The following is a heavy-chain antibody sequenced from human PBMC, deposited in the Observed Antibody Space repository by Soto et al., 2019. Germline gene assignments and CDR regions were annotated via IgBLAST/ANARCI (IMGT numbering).Heavy chain of an antibody. V-gene: IGHV3-9*01. CDR2: ISWNSGNI. CDR1: GFTFEDYG. J-gene: IGHJ4*02. CDR3: AKDTGIGYTYGYPLD. Sequence: TLRLSCAASGFTFEDYGMHWVRLPPGKGLEWVSGISWNSGNIHYADSVKGRFTISRDNTRNSLYLQMNSLKPEDTALYFCAKDTGIGYTYGYPLDCGQGTLVTVSS. D-gene: IGHD5-18*01.